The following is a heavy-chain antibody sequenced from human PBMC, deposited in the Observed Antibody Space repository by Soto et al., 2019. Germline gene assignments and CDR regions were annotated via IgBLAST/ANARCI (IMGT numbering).Heavy chain of an antibody. D-gene: IGHD6-13*01. Sequence: SLRLSCAASGFTFSSYSMNWVRQAPGKGLEWVSYISSSSSTIYYADSVKGRFTISRDNAKNSLYLQMNSLRDEDTAVYYCARIAAAGNDAFDIWGQGTMVTVSS. CDR3: ARIAAAGNDAFDI. CDR1: GFTFSSYS. J-gene: IGHJ3*02. V-gene: IGHV3-48*02. CDR2: ISSSSSTI.